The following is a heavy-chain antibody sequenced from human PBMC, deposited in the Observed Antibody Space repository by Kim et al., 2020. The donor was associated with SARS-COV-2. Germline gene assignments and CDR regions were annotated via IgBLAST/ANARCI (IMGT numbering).Heavy chain of an antibody. V-gene: IGHV4-59*01. CDR3: TRSEGRGSWHQFDY. CDR2: IYYSGST. D-gene: IGHD6-13*01. Sequence: SETLSLTCTVSSDSISSYYWSWIRQLPGKGLEWLGYIYYSGSTDYNPSLKSRVTISWDTSKNQLSLDVTSVSAADTAVYYCTRSEGRGSWHQFDYWGQG. J-gene: IGHJ4*02. CDR1: SDSISSYY.